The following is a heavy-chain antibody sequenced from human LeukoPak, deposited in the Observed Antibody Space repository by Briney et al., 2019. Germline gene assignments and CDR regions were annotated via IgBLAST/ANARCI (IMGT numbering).Heavy chain of an antibody. CDR2: IYYSGST. CDR3: ARILWVGATTVLDY. D-gene: IGHD1-26*01. V-gene: IGHV4-59*01. J-gene: IGHJ4*02. Sequence: SETLSLTCTVSGGSISSYYWSWIRQPPGKGLEWIGYIYYSGSTNYNPSLKSRVTMSVDTSKNQFSLKLSSVTAADTAVYYCARILWVGATTVLDYWGQGTLVTVSS. CDR1: GGSISSYY.